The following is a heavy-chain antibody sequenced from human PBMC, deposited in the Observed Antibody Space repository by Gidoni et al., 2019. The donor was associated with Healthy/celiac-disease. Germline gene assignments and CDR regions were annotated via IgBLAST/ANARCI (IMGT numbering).Heavy chain of an antibody. J-gene: IGHJ5*02. D-gene: IGHD4-17*01. CDR2: IIPILGIA. CDR3: ARDLAAVTSWFDP. V-gene: IGHV1-69*04. CDR1: GGTFSSYA. Sequence: QVQLVQSGAEVKKPGSSVKVSCKASGGTFSSYAISWVRQAPGQGREWMGRIIPILGIANYAQKFQGRVTITADKSTSTAYMELSSLRSEDTAVYYCARDLAAVTSWFDPWGQGTLVTVSS.